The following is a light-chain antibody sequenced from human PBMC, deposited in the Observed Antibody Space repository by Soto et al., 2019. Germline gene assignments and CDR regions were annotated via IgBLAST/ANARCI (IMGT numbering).Light chain of an antibody. Sequence: DIQMPQSPSSLSASVGDRVPITCQASQDTSNYLNWYQQKPGKAPELVLSDASNLETGAPSRFSGSGSGTDFTFTISRLQPEDIGTYFGQQYDNLPLCFGPGTTVEI. J-gene: IGKJ3*01. V-gene: IGKV1-33*01. CDR1: QDTSNY. CDR2: DAS. CDR3: QQYDNLPLC.